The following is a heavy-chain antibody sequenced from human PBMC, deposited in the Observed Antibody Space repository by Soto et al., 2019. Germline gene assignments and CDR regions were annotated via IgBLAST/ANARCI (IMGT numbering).Heavy chain of an antibody. D-gene: IGHD6-13*01. Sequence: EVQLVESGGDLVQPGGSLRLSCAASGFSFASSWMTWVRQAPGKGLEWVANIKKDGSKINYLDSVRGRFTVSRDNAKNSLYLEMNSLRAEDTALYWGARDVSPGSSSLYLDAFDIWGQGTMVTVSS. CDR1: GFSFASSW. V-gene: IGHV3-7*05. CDR2: IKKDGSKI. CDR3: ARDVSPGSSSLYLDAFDI. J-gene: IGHJ3*02.